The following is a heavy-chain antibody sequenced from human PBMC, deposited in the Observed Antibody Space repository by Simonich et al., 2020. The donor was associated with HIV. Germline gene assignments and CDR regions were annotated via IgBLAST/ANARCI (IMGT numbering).Heavy chain of an antibody. D-gene: IGHD6-6*01. CDR1: GFTFDDYA. CDR2: ISWNSGSI. J-gene: IGHJ4*02. Sequence: EVQLVESGGGLVQPGRSLRLSCAASGFTFDDYAMHWVRQAPGTGLDWVSGISWNSGSIGYADSVKGRFTISRDNAKNSLYLQMNSLRAEDMALYYCAKDRYSSSSGSFDYWGQGTLVTVSS. V-gene: IGHV3-9*03. CDR3: AKDRYSSSSGSFDY.